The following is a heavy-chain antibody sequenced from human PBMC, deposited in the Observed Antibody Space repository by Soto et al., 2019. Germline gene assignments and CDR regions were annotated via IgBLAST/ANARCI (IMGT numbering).Heavy chain of an antibody. J-gene: IGHJ4*02. CDR3: ARGRYYYGSGSRTFDY. V-gene: IGHV4-34*01. CDR2: INHSGST. CDR1: GGSFSGYY. Sequence: SETLSLTCAVYGGSFSGYYWSWIRQPPGKGLEWIGEINHSGSTNYNPSLKSRVTISVDTSKNQFSLKLSSVTAADTAVYYCARGRYYYGSGSRTFDYWGQGTLVTVSS. D-gene: IGHD3-10*01.